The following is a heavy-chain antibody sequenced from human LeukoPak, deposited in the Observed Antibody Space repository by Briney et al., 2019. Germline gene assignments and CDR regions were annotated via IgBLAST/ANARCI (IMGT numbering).Heavy chain of an antibody. J-gene: IGHJ4*02. CDR3: ARAAYDNSGYLTL. CDR1: GFTFSSHG. Sequence: PGGSLRLSCVASGFTFSSHGMHWVRQAPGKGLEWVAVIWYDGTNKYYADFVKGRFTISRDSSKNTLYLQMNSLRAEDTAVYYCARAAYDNSGYLTLWGQGTLVTVSS. CDR2: IWYDGTNK. V-gene: IGHV3-33*01. D-gene: IGHD3-22*01.